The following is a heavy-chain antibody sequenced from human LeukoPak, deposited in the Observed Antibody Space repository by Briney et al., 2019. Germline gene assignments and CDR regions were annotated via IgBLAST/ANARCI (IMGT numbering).Heavy chain of an antibody. CDR3: ARDGGVAPHNWFDP. Sequence: SQTQSLTCAVSGGSISSGGYSWSWIRQPPGKGLEWIGYIYYSVNTYYSPSLKSRVTISVDTSKNQFSLKLSSVTAADTAVYYCARDGGVAPHNWFDPWGQGTLVTVSS. J-gene: IGHJ5*02. D-gene: IGHD2-8*02. V-gene: IGHV4-30-4*07. CDR2: IYYSVNT. CDR1: GGSISSGGYS.